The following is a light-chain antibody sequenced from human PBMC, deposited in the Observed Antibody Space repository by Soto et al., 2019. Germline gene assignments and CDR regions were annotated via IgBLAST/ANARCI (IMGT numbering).Light chain of an antibody. CDR2: GNS. Sequence: QSVLTQPPSVSGAPGQRVTISCTGSSSNIGAGYDVHWYQQLPGTAPKLLIYGNSNRPSGVPDRFSGSKSGTSASLAITGLQDEDEAAYYCQSYDSSRSGVVFGGGTQLTVL. CDR3: QSYDSSRSGVV. V-gene: IGLV1-40*01. CDR1: SSNIGAGYD. J-gene: IGLJ2*01.